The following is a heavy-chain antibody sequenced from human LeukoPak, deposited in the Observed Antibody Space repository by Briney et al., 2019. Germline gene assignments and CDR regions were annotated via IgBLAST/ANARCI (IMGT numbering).Heavy chain of an antibody. CDR1: GYTFTNYG. CDR2: ISTYNGNT. Sequence: ASVKVSCKASGYTFTNYGISWVRQAPGQGLEWMGWISTYNGNTNYPQNLQGRVTMTTDTSTSTAYMELSSLRSEDTAVYYCARVPYGSGSYPDFDNSYFAFDIWGQGTMVTVSS. J-gene: IGHJ3*02. V-gene: IGHV1-18*01. D-gene: IGHD3-10*01. CDR3: ARVPYGSGSYPDFDNSYFAFDI.